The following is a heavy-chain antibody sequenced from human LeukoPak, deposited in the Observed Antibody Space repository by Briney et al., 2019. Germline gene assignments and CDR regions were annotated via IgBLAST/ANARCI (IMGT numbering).Heavy chain of an antibody. J-gene: IGHJ4*02. V-gene: IGHV1-2*02. CDR1: GYTLTGYY. D-gene: IGHD2-15*01. Sequence: ASVKVSCKASGYTLTGYYMHWVRQAPGQGLEWMGWINPNSGGTNYAQKFQGRVTMTRDTSISTVYMELSRLRSDDTAVYYCARDCSGGSCYYFDYWGQGTLVTVSS. CDR2: INPNSGGT. CDR3: ARDCSGGSCYYFDY.